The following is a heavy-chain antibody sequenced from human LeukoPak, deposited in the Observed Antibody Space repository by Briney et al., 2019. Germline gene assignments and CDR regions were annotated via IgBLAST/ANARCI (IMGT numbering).Heavy chain of an antibody. CDR2: IWYDGSNK. J-gene: IGHJ6*02. V-gene: IGHV3-33*01. Sequence: GGSLRLSCAASGFTFSSYGMHWVRQAPGKGLEWVAVIWYDGSNKYYADSVKGRFTISRDNSKNTLYLQMNSLRAEDTAVYYCARDDYYYGLDVWGQGTTVTVSS. CDR3: ARDDYYYGLDV. CDR1: GFTFSSYG.